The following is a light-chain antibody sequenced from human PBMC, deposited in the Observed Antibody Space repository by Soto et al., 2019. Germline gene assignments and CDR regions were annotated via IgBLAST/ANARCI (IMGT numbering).Light chain of an antibody. CDR2: RAS. V-gene: IGKV3-15*01. CDR1: QHVSSN. CDR3: QQYNNWPYT. J-gene: IGKJ2*01. Sequence: EIVMTQSPATLSVSPGGSATLSCRASQHVSSNFAWYRQKPGQAPTLLIYRASTRATGIPARFSGSGSGTDFTLTISSLQDEYFTVYYCQQYNNWPYTFGQGTKLEIK.